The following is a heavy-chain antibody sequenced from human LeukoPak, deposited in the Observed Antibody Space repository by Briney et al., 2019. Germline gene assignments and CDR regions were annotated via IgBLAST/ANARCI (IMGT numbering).Heavy chain of an antibody. CDR1: GGSISSGGYY. CDR3: ASYGDYGPQGWYFDL. J-gene: IGHJ2*01. Sequence: SQTLSLTCTVSGGSISSGGYYWSWVRQHPGTGVEWVGYIYYSGSTYYNPSLKGRVTISVDTSKTQFSLKLRSVTAADTAVYYCASYGDYGPQGWYFDLWGRGTLVTVSS. V-gene: IGHV4-31*03. CDR2: IYYSGST. D-gene: IGHD4-17*01.